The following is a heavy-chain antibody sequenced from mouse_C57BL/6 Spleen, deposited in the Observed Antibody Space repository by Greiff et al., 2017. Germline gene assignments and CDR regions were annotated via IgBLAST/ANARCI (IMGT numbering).Heavy chain of an antibody. CDR3: ARGAYYGILDY. Sequence: QVHVKQPGAELVRPGSSVKLSCKASGYTFTSYWMHWVKQRPIQGLEWIGNIDPSDSETHYNQKFKDKATLTVDKSSSTAYMQLSSLTSEDSAVYYCARGAYYGILDYWGQGTTLTVSS. V-gene: IGHV1-52*01. J-gene: IGHJ2*01. CDR1: GYTFTSYW. D-gene: IGHD2-10*01. CDR2: IDPSDSET.